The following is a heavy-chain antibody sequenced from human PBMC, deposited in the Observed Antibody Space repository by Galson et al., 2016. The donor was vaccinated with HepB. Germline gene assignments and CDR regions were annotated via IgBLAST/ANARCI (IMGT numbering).Heavy chain of an antibody. CDR1: GGSMSISGYY. V-gene: IGHV4-39*01. CDR2: INYSGST. CDR3: ARHAHNPDFDL. J-gene: IGHJ4*02. D-gene: IGHD1-14*01. Sequence: SETLSLTCTVSGGSMSISGYYWGWVRQPPGMGLEWIGSINYSGSTYYTPSLRSRATIAADTSKKRFSLKLSAVTAADTAVYYCARHAHNPDFDLWGLGTLVTVSS.